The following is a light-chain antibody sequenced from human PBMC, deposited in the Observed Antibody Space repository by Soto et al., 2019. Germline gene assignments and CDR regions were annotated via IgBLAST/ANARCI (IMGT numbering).Light chain of an antibody. J-gene: IGKJ4*01. CDR3: KQYDSWTPLT. CDR1: QSVGNN. CDR2: GAS. V-gene: IGKV3-15*01. Sequence: EIVMTQSPATLSVSPGERTTLSCRASQSVGNNLAWYQQKPGQAPRLLIYGASTRATGIPARFSGSGSGTEFTLTISSLQSEDFAVYYCKQYDSWTPLTFGGGTKGDSK.